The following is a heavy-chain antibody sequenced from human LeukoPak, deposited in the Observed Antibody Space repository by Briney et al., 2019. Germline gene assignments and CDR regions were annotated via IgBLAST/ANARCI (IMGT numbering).Heavy chain of an antibody. CDR2: IYYSGST. V-gene: IGHV4-39*07. J-gene: IGHJ3*02. D-gene: IGHD2-15*01. CDR3: ARGLRIVVVAATHHDAFDI. Sequence: PSETLSLTCTVSGGSISSTSYYWGWIRQPPGKGLEWFGSIYYSGSTYYNPSLKSRVTISVDTSRNQFSLKLSSVTAADTAVYYCARGLRIVVVAATHHDAFDIWGQGTMVTVSS. CDR1: GGSISSTSYY.